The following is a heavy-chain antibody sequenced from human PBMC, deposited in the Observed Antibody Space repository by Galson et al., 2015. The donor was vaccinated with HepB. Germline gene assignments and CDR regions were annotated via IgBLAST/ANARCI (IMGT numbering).Heavy chain of an antibody. CDR2: ISGSGGST. CDR3: AKDPHGPWVQGDYFDY. CDR1: GFTFSSYA. D-gene: IGHD1-26*01. J-gene: IGHJ4*02. V-gene: IGHV3-23*01. Sequence: SLRLSCAASGFTFSSYAMSWVRQAPGKGLEWVSAISGSGGSTYYADSVKGRFTISRDNSKNTLYLQMNSLRAEDTAVYYCAKDPHGPWVQGDYFDYWGQGTLVTVSS.